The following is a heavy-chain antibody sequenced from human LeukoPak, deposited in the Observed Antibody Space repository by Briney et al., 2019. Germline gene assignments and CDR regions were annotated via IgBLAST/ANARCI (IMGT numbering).Heavy chain of an antibody. CDR1: GFTFSSYG. J-gene: IGHJ4*02. CDR2: ISYDGSNK. D-gene: IGHD3-22*01. V-gene: IGHV3-30*03. Sequence: GGSLRLSCAASGFTFSSYGMHWVRQAPGKGLEWVAVISYDGSNKYYADSVKGRFTISRDNAKNSLYLQMNSLRAEDTAVYYCARDRSNYYDSRLDYWGQGTLVTVSS. CDR3: ARDRSNYYDSRLDY.